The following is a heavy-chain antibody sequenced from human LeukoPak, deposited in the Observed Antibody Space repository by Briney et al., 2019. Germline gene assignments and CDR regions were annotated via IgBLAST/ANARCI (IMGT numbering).Heavy chain of an antibody. Sequence: GASVKVSCKASGYTFTSYGISWVRQAPGQGLKWLGGTSPYNGNTNYAQKLQGRVTMTTDTSTSTAYMELRSLRSDDTAVYYCARGGADYRRGEASGIFDYWGQGTLVTVSS. J-gene: IGHJ4*02. CDR1: GYTFTSYG. D-gene: IGHD3-10*01. CDR3: ARGGADYRRGEASGIFDY. CDR2: TSPYNGNT. V-gene: IGHV1-18*01.